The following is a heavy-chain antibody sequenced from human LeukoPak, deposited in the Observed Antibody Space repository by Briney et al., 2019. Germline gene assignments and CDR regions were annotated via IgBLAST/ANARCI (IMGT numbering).Heavy chain of an antibody. V-gene: IGHV3-15*01. J-gene: IGHJ4*02. CDR3: TTDGSTTLSNTFDY. D-gene: IGHD1-26*01. CDR2: IKSRNRGETV. Sequence: PGGSLRLSCAASGFTFSDAWMNWVRLAPGKGLEWVGRIKSRNRGETVDYAAPVKGRFTISRDDSKTTVYLQMNSLKTEDTAICYCTTDGSTTLSNTFDYWGQGTLVTVSS. CDR1: GFTFSDAW.